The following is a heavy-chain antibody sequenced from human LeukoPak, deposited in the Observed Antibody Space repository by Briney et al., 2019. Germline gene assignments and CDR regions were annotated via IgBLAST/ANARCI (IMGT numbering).Heavy chain of an antibody. Sequence: SETLSLTCAVYGGSFSGYYWSWIRQPPGKGLEWIGEINHSGSTNYNPSLKSRVTISVDTSKNQFSLKLSSVTAADTAVYYCARGLRYYGSGSPKAGSSAFDIWGQGTMVTVSS. V-gene: IGHV4-34*01. CDR2: INHSGST. CDR1: GGSFSGYY. D-gene: IGHD3-10*01. CDR3: ARGLRYYGSGSPKAGSSAFDI. J-gene: IGHJ3*02.